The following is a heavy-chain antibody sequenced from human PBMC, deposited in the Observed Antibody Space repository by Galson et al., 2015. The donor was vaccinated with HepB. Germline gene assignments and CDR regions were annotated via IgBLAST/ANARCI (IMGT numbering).Heavy chain of an antibody. CDR1: GYTLTELS. Sequence: KVSCKVSGYTLTELSMHWVRQAPGKGLEWMGIIYPGDSDTRYSPSFQGQVTISADNDKSISTAYLQWSSLKASDTAMYYCARTYSSSSGWYFDLWGRGTRVTVSS. J-gene: IGHJ2*01. V-gene: IGHV5-51*01. CDR2: IYPGDSDT. CDR3: ARTYSSSSGWYFDL. D-gene: IGHD6-6*01.